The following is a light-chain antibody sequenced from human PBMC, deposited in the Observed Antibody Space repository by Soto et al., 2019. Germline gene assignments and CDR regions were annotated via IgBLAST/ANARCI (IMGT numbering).Light chain of an antibody. CDR3: KQYGSSPLT. CDR1: QSVSSDY. Sequence: DIVLTQSPVTLSLSPGARATLSCRASQSVSSDYLAWYQQQPGQTPKVLIYLASSRATGIPDRFSGSGSGTDFTLTISRLEPEDFAVYYCKQYGSSPLTFGGGTKVEIK. J-gene: IGKJ4*01. CDR2: LAS. V-gene: IGKV3-20*01.